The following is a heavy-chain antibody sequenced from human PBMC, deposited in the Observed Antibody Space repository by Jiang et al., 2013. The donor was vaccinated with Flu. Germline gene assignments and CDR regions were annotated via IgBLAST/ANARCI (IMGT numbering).Heavy chain of an antibody. Sequence: GLVKPSQTLSLTCAISGDSVSSNSAAWNWIRRSPWRGLEWLGRTYYRSRWINDYAVSVKSRITISPDTSKNQFSLQLNSVTPEDTAVYYCARGTHASGWFYWGQGTLVTVSS. J-gene: IGHJ4*02. CDR2: TYYRSRWIN. CDR3: ARGTHASGWFY. D-gene: IGHD6-19*01. CDR1: GDSVSSNSAA. V-gene: IGHV6-1*01.